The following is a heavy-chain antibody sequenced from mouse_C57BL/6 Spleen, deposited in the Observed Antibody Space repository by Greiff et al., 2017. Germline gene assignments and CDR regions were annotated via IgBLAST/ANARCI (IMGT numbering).Heavy chain of an antibody. CDR2: IYPGDGDT. V-gene: IGHV1-82*01. CDR1: GYAFSSSW. CDR3: AKYYGSSHGFAY. J-gene: IGHJ3*01. D-gene: IGHD1-1*01. Sequence: QVQLQQSGPELVKPGASVKISCKASGYAFSSSWMNWVKQRPGKGLEWIGRIYPGDGDTNYNGKFKGKATLTADKSSSTAYMQLSSLTSEDSAVYFCAKYYGSSHGFAYWGQGTLVTVSA.